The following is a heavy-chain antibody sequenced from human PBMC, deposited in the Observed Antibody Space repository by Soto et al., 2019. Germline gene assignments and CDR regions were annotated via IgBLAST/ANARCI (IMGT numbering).Heavy chain of an antibody. CDR3: ARDTIYYDSSGYYSRDWYFDL. Sequence: QVQLVQSGAEVKKPGSSVKVSCKASGGTFSSYTISWVRQAPGQGLEWMGRIIPILGIANYAQKFQGRVTITADKSTSTAYMELSSLRSEDTAVYYCARDTIYYDSSGYYSRDWYFDLWGRGTLVTGSS. V-gene: IGHV1-69*08. CDR2: IIPILGIA. J-gene: IGHJ2*01. D-gene: IGHD3-22*01. CDR1: GGTFSSYT.